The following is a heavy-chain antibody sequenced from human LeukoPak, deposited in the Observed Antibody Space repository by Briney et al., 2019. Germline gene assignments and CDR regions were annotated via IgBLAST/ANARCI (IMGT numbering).Heavy chain of an antibody. Sequence: ASVKVSCKASGGTFSSYAISWVRQMPGKGLEWMGIIYPGDSDTRYSPSFQGQVTISADKSISTAYLQWSSLKASDTAMYYCAKCGSSSWTFDYWGQGTLVTVSS. J-gene: IGHJ4*02. CDR3: AKCGSSSWTFDY. D-gene: IGHD6-13*01. V-gene: IGHV5-51*01. CDR2: IYPGDSDT. CDR1: GGTFSSYA.